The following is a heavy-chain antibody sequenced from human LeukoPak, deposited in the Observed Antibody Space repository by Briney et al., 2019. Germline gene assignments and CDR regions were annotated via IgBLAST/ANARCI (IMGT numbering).Heavy chain of an antibody. CDR1: GGTFSSYA. Sequence: ASVKVSCKASGGTFSSYAISWVRQAPEQGLEWMGGIIPIFGTANYAQKFQGRVTITADESTSTAYMELSSLRSEDTAVYYCARGRPVGSGMDVWGQGTTVTVSS. D-gene: IGHD1-14*01. V-gene: IGHV1-69*13. CDR3: ARGRPVGSGMDV. J-gene: IGHJ6*02. CDR2: IIPIFGTA.